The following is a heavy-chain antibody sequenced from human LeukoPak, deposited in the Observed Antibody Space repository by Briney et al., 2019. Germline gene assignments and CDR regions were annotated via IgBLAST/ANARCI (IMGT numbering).Heavy chain of an antibody. D-gene: IGHD2-2*01. CDR2: FDPEDGET. Sequence: GASVKVSCKVSGYTLTELSMHWVRQAPGKGLEWMGGFDPEDGETIYSQKFQGRVTMTEDTSTDKAYMELSSLRSEDTAVYYCATGLEYQLLFYFDYWGQGTLVTVSS. J-gene: IGHJ4*02. CDR3: ATGLEYQLLFYFDY. CDR1: GYTLTELS. V-gene: IGHV1-24*01.